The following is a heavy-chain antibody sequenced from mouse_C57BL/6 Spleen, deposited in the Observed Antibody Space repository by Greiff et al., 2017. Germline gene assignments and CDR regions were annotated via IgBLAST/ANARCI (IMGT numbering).Heavy chain of an antibody. CDR1: GYAFSSSW. J-gene: IGHJ2*01. CDR2: IFPGDGET. D-gene: IGHD3-3*01. Sequence: QFQLQQSGPELVKPGASVKISCKASGYAFSSSWLNWVKQRPGKGLEWIGRIFPGDGETNYNGKFTGKATLTADKSSSAAYMQLSSRSSEDSAVYFCARGTQGDYWGQGTTLTVSS. CDR3: ARGTQGDY. V-gene: IGHV1-82*01.